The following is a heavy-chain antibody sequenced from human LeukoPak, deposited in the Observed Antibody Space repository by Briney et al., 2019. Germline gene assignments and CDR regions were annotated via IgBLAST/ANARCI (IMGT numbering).Heavy chain of an antibody. J-gene: IGHJ4*02. CDR2: IYYSGST. CDR3: ARHYSGTPYYFDY. Sequence: SETLSLTCTVSGGSISSYYWSWVRQPPGKRLEWIGQIYYSGSTTYNPSLKSRVTISVDTSKNQFSLKLSSVTAADTAVYYCARHYSGTPYYFDYWGQGTLVTVSS. V-gene: IGHV4-59*08. CDR1: GGSISSYY. D-gene: IGHD3-10*01.